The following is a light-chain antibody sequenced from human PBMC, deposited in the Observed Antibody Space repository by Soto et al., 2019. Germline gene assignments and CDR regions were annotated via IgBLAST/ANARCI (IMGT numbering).Light chain of an antibody. J-gene: IGLJ1*01. CDR3: SSYTSSSTLYV. Sequence: QSALTQPASVSGSPGQSITISCTGTSSDVGGYNYVSWYQQHPGKAPKLMIYDVSNRPSGASNRFSGSKSGNTASLTISGLPAEDEADYYCSSYTSSSTLYVFGTGTKVTVL. CDR1: SSDVGGYNY. V-gene: IGLV2-14*01. CDR2: DVS.